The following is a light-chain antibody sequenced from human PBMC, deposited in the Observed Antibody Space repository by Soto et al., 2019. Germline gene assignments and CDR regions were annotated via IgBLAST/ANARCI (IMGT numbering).Light chain of an antibody. Sequence: AIQMTQSPSSLSASVGDRVTITCRASHGIRNDLGWYQQKPGKAPKLLIYAASTLQSGVPSRFSGSGSGTDFTLTISSMQPEDFATYYCLQDYNYPRTFGQGTKLEIK. V-gene: IGKV1-6*01. CDR1: HGIRND. CDR3: LQDYNYPRT. J-gene: IGKJ2*01. CDR2: AAS.